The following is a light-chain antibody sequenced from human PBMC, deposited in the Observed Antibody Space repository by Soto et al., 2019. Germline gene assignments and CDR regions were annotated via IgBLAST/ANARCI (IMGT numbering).Light chain of an antibody. CDR3: QQANSSPRA. Sequence: EIVLTQSPATLSLSPGERATLSCRSSQSVRSYLAWYQQKPGQAPKLLIYATSTLATDVSARFSGSGYGTEFTLTISSLQPEDFATYYCQQANSSPRAFGLGTRVEI. CDR2: ATS. V-gene: IGKV3-11*01. J-gene: IGKJ5*01. CDR1: QSVRSY.